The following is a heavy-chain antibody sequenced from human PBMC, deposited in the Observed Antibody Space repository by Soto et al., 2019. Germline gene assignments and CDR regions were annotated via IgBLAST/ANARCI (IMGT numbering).Heavy chain of an antibody. J-gene: IGHJ5*02. Sequence: QVQLQASGPGLVKPSQTLSLTCTVSGGSISTGDLSWSWIRQHPGKGLEWIGDMYHSGSPYYNPSPKRRLTRSVDPSKSQCSLRLSSVTAADTAVYYCARTCGNVVGLTLEDTYFDPWGQGTLVIVSS. CDR1: GGSISTGDLS. CDR2: MYHSGSP. V-gene: IGHV4-31*03. CDR3: ARTCGNVVGLTLEDTYFDP. D-gene: IGHD2-21*01.